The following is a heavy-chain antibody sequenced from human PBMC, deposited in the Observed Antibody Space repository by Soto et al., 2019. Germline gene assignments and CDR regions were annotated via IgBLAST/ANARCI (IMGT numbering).Heavy chain of an antibody. Sequence: QVQLVESGGGVVQPGRSLRLSCAASGFTFSSYGMHWVRQAPGKGLEWVAVISYDGSNKYYADSVKGRFTISRDNSKNTLYLQMNSLRAEETAVYYCAKDHLIYCGGGSCYFGLFDYWGQGTLVTVSS. J-gene: IGHJ4*02. CDR1: GFTFSSYG. CDR3: AKDHLIYCGGGSCYFGLFDY. V-gene: IGHV3-30*18. D-gene: IGHD2-15*01. CDR2: ISYDGSNK.